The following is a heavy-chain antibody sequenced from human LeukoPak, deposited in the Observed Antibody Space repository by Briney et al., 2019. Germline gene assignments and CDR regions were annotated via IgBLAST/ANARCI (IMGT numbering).Heavy chain of an antibody. Sequence: PSETLSLTCAVYGGSFSGYYWSWIRQPPGKGLEWIGEINHSGSTNYNPSLKSRVTISVDTSKNQFSLKLSSVTAADTAVYYCAREGDGYSNYFDYWGQGTLVTVSS. J-gene: IGHJ4*02. CDR2: INHSGST. V-gene: IGHV4-34*01. D-gene: IGHD5-24*01. CDR3: AREGDGYSNYFDY. CDR1: GGSFSGYY.